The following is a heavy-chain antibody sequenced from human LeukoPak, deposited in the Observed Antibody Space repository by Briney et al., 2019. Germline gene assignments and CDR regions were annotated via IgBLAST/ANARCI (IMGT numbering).Heavy chain of an antibody. V-gene: IGHV4-38-2*01. CDR3: ARSPDTAMIDY. CDR1: GYSISSGHY. Sequence: SETLSLTCAVSGYSISSGHYWSWIRQPPGKGLEWIGSIYYSGSTYYNPSLKSRVTLSVDTSKNQFSLKLSSMTAADTAVYYCARSPDTAMIDYWGQGTLVTVSS. CDR2: IYYSGST. D-gene: IGHD5-18*01. J-gene: IGHJ4*02.